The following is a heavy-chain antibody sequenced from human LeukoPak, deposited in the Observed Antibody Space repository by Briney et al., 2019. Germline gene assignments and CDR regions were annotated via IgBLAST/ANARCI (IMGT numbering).Heavy chain of an antibody. Sequence: SETLSLTCTVSGGSISSGGYYWSWIRQHPGKGLEWIGYIYYSGSTNYNPSLKSRVTISVDTSKNQFSLKLSSVTAADTAVYYCARGRDYDFWSGSLYYFDYWGQGTLVTVSS. J-gene: IGHJ4*02. D-gene: IGHD3-3*01. V-gene: IGHV4-61*08. CDR1: GGSISSGGYY. CDR2: IYYSGST. CDR3: ARGRDYDFWSGSLYYFDY.